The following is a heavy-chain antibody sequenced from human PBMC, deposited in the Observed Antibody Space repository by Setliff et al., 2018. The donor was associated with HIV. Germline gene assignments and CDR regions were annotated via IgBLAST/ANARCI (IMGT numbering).Heavy chain of an antibody. CDR2: INTNSGSP. D-gene: IGHD4-17*01. Sequence: GASVKVSCKASGYTFINYAMNWVRQAPGQGLEWMGWINTNSGSPTYAQAFTGRLVFSVDTSVTTAYLQISSLKAEDTAIYYCARALYGDYGGDVNWMDPWGQGTLVTVSS. CDR1: GYTFINYA. J-gene: IGHJ5*02. V-gene: IGHV7-4-1*02. CDR3: ARALYGDYGGDVNWMDP.